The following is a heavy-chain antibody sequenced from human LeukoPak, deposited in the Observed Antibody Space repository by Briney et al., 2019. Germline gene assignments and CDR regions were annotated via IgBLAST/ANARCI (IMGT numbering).Heavy chain of an antibody. D-gene: IGHD6-13*01. CDR2: INPNSGGT. J-gene: IGHJ5*02. CDR3: ARESSSWVNWFDP. V-gene: IGHV1-2*02. Sequence: ASVKVSCRASGYTFTGYYMHWVRQAPGQGLEWMGWINPNSGGTNYAQKLQGRVTVTRDTSISTAYMELSRLRSDDTAVYYCARESSSWVNWFDPWGQGTLVTVSS. CDR1: GYTFTGYY.